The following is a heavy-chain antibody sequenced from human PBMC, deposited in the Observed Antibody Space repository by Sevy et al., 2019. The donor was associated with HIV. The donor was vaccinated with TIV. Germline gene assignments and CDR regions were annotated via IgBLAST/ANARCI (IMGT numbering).Heavy chain of an antibody. CDR3: AKDGSSSWYNYYYYKDV. CDR2: ISGSGGST. CDR1: GFTFSSYA. J-gene: IGHJ6*03. D-gene: IGHD6-13*01. Sequence: GGSLRLSCAASGFTFSSYAMSWVRQAPGKGLEWVSAISGSGGSTYYADSVKGRFTISRDNSKNTLYLQMNSLRAEDTAVYYCAKDGSSSWYNYYYYKDVWGKGTTVTVSS. V-gene: IGHV3-23*01.